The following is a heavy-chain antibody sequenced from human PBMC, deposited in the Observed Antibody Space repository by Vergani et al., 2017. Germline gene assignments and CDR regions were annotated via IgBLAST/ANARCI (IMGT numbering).Heavy chain of an antibody. D-gene: IGHD3-3*01. V-gene: IGHV3-23*04. CDR1: GFTVSSNY. CDR2: ISGSGGST. CDR3: AKGLTIFGVFDY. Sequence: EVQLVESGGGLIQPGGSLRLSCAASGFTVSSNYMSWVRQAPGKGLEWVSAISGSGGSTYYADSVKGRFTISRDNSKNTLYLQMNSLRAEDTAVYYCAKGLTIFGVFDYWGQGTLVTVSS. J-gene: IGHJ4*02.